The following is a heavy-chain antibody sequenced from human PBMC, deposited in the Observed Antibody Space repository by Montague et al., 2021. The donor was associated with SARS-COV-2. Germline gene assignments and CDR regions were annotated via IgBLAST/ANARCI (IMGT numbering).Heavy chain of an antibody. Sequence: SETLSLTCTVSGGSISTINYYWGWIRQPPGKGLEWIGSFYTSGTTYYNPSLNGRVTISVDTSKNQFSLRVMSVTAADTALYFCAGGAGVSTSGSCFDTWGQGTLVPVSS. V-gene: IGHV4-39*07. CDR2: FYTSGTT. CDR1: GGSISTINYY. D-gene: IGHD3-22*01. J-gene: IGHJ4*02. CDR3: AGGAGVSTSGSCFDT.